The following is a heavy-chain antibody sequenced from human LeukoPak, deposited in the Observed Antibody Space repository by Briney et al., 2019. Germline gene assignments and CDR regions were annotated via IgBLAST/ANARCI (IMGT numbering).Heavy chain of an antibody. Sequence: SQTLSLTCTVSGGSISSGGYYWSWIRQHPGKGLEWIGYIYYSGSTYYSPSLKSRVTISVDTSKNQFSLKLSSVTAADTAVYYCARGGLTGTAAYYMDVWGKGTTVTVS. CDR2: IYYSGST. CDR3: ARGGLTGTAAYYMDV. D-gene: IGHD1-20*01. V-gene: IGHV4-31*03. J-gene: IGHJ6*03. CDR1: GGSISSGGYY.